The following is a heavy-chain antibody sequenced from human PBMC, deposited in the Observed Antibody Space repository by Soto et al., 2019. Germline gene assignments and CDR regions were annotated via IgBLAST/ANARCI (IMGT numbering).Heavy chain of an antibody. Sequence: GSLRLSCAAAGFTCSSYAMRWSRQAPGKGLEWVSAISGSGGSTYYADSVKGRFTISRDNSKNTLYLQMNSLRAEDTAVYYCAKDGGAYYDFWSGYHSIFDYWGQGTLVNVSS. CDR1: GFTCSSYA. D-gene: IGHD3-3*01. CDR3: AKDGGAYYDFWSGYHSIFDY. J-gene: IGHJ4*02. CDR2: ISGSGGST. V-gene: IGHV3-23*01.